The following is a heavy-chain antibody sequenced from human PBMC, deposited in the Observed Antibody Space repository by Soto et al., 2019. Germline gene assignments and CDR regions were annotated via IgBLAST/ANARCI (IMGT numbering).Heavy chain of an antibody. Sequence: GGALRRSCAASGFSCSTYLMSWVRQAPGKGLEWVANIKQGGNEKFYVDSVKGRFTISRDNDKKSLYLQMDSLRVEDTAVYYCVGALTYEVPYYYYGMDVWGQGTTVTVSS. V-gene: IGHV3-7*01. J-gene: IGHJ6*02. CDR1: GFSCSTYL. CDR2: IKQGGNEK. CDR3: VGALTYEVPYYYYGMDV. D-gene: IGHD3-16*01.